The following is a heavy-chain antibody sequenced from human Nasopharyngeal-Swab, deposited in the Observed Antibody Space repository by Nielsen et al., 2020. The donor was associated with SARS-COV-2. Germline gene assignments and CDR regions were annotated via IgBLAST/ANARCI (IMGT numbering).Heavy chain of an antibody. CDR2: ISDSGDNA. D-gene: IGHD3-22*01. CDR1: GFTFNSYA. CDR3: ARAKLSYYDSSGFDY. Sequence: GESLKISCAASGFTFNSYAMSWVRQAPGKGLEWVATISDSGDNAYYADSVKGRFTISRDNSKNTLYLQMNSLRAEDTAVYYCARAKLSYYDSSGFDYWGQGTLVTVSS. V-gene: IGHV3-23*01. J-gene: IGHJ4*02.